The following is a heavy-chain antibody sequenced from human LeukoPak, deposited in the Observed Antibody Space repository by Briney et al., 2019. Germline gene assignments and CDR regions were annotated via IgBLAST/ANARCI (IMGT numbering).Heavy chain of an antibody. CDR1: GGAFSGHY. V-gene: IGHV4-34*01. D-gene: IGHD2-15*01. Sequence: SETLSLTCAVYGGAFSGHYWNWIRQSPGKGLEWIGEVNHSGSTNYNPSLKSRVTISVDTSKNQISLKLSSVTAADTAVYYCARSGDVSAVVAATPAPNYNYYGMDVWGQGTTVTVSS. J-gene: IGHJ6*02. CDR2: VNHSGST. CDR3: ARSGDVSAVVAATPAPNYNYYGMDV.